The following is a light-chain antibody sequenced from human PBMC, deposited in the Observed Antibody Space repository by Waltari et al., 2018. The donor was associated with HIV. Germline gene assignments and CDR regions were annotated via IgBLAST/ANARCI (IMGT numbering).Light chain of an antibody. CDR3: FSYAGNNFLL. Sequence: QSALTQPPSASGSPGQSVTISCAGTSSDIGLYNFVSWYQHHPGKAPKLLISDVSRRPSGGPDRFPGSKSGNPASLTVAGLQADDEATYYCFSYAGNNFLLFGGGTKLTVL. CDR2: DVS. J-gene: IGLJ2*01. CDR1: SSDIGLYNF. V-gene: IGLV2-8*01.